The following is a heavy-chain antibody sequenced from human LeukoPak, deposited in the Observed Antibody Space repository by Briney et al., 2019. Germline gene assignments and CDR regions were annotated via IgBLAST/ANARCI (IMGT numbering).Heavy chain of an antibody. CDR3: AKDRAGRWLQIYYYYGMDV. CDR1: GFTFSSYG. V-gene: IGHV3-30*18. CDR2: ISYDGSNK. D-gene: IGHD5-24*01. Sequence: GGSLRLSCAASGFTFSSYGTHWVRQAPGKGLEWVAVISYDGSNKYYADSVKGRFTISRDNSKNTLYLQMNSLRAEDTAVYYCAKDRAGRWLQIYYYYGMDVWGQGTTVTVSS. J-gene: IGHJ6*02.